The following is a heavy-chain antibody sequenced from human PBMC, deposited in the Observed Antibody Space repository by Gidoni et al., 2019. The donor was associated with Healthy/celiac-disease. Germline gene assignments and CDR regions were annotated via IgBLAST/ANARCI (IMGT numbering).Heavy chain of an antibody. CDR2: IYYSGST. V-gene: IGHV4-59*01. CDR1: GGSISSYY. Sequence: QVQLQESGPGLVKPSETLSLTCTVSGGSISSYYWSWIRQPPGKGLEWIGYIYYSGSTNYNPSLKSRVTISVDTSKNQFSLKLSSVTAADTAVYYCARVTGTTHQDNWFDPWGQGTLVTVSS. D-gene: IGHD1-7*01. J-gene: IGHJ5*02. CDR3: ARVTGTTHQDNWFDP.